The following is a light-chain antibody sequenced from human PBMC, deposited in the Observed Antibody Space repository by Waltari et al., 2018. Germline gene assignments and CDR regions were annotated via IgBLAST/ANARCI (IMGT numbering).Light chain of an antibody. V-gene: IGLV2-14*03. CDR2: DVS. J-gene: IGLJ2*01. CDR1: RSAIGYYTF. CDR3: ASYTSANTVL. Sequence: QPGLTQPASVSGSPGQSITISRTGTRSAIGYYTFVSWYQQHPGKAPKLVIFDVSRWPSGVSHRFSGSKSGNTASLTISGLQAEDEAAYYCASYTSANTVLFGGGTKVTVL.